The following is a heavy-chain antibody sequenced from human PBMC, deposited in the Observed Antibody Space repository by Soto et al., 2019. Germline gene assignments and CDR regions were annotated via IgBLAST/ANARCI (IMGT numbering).Heavy chain of an antibody. V-gene: IGHV4-59*01. CDR1: GGSISSYY. D-gene: IGHD1-26*01. CDR3: ARSYSGSSRSIFDY. J-gene: IGHJ4*02. Sequence: SETLSLTCTVSGGSISSYYWSWIRQPPGKGLEWIGYIYYSGSTNDNPSLKSRVTIAVDTSKNQFTLKLSSVTAADTAVYYCARSYSGSSRSIFDYWGKGTLVTV. CDR2: IYYSGST.